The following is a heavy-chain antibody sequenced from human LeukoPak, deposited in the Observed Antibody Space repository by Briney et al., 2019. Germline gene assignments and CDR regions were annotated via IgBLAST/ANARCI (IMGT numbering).Heavy chain of an antibody. Sequence: GGSLRLSCAASGFTFSSYWMSWVRQAPGKGLEWVANIKQDGSEKYYVDSVKGRFTISRDNAKNSLYLQMDSLRAEDTAVYYCARDFGSPQDYYYDSSGYYSYWGQGTLVTVSS. J-gene: IGHJ4*02. CDR1: GFTFSSYW. CDR3: ARDFGSPQDYYYDSSGYYSY. CDR2: IKQDGSEK. D-gene: IGHD3-22*01. V-gene: IGHV3-7*01.